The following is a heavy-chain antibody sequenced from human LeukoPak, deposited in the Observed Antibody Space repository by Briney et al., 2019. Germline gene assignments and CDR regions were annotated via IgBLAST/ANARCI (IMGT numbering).Heavy chain of an antibody. Sequence: ASVKVSCKASGYTFTSYGISWVRQAPGQGLEWMGWISADNGNTNYAQKLQGRVTMTTDTSTSTAYMELRSLRSDDTAVYHCAVGMGYSYGYRYYYYYMDVWGKGTTVTVSS. D-gene: IGHD5-18*01. CDR2: ISADNGNT. V-gene: IGHV1-18*01. CDR1: GYTFTSYG. CDR3: AVGMGYSYGYRYYYYYMDV. J-gene: IGHJ6*03.